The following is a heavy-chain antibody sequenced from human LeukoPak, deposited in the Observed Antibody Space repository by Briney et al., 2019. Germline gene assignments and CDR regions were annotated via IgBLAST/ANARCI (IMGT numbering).Heavy chain of an antibody. CDR2: IYHSGST. J-gene: IGHJ4*02. D-gene: IGHD6-13*01. Sequence: SETLSLTCAVSGYSISSGYYWGWIRQPPGKXXXWIGSIYHSGSTCYNPSLKSRVTISVDTSKNQFSLKLSSVTAADTAVYYCARGSNYYFDYWGQGTLVTVSS. V-gene: IGHV4-38-2*01. CDR3: ARGSNYYFDY. CDR1: GYSISSGYY.